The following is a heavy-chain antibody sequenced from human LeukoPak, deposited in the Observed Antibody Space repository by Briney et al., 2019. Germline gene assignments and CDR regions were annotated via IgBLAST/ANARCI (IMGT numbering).Heavy chain of an antibody. CDR1: SXT. J-gene: IGHJ3*02. Sequence: SXTWNWIRQSXXRGLXWLGRTYYKSKWYNDYAVSVKSRITINSDTSKNQFSLQLNSVTPEDTAVYYCARVSSPWSPRDAFDIWGQGTMVTVSS. CDR3: ARVSSPWSPRDAFDI. V-gene: IGHV6-1*01. D-gene: IGHD1-26*01. CDR2: TYYKSKWYN.